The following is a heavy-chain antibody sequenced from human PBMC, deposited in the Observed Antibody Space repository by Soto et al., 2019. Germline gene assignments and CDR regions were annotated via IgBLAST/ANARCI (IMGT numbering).Heavy chain of an antibody. J-gene: IGHJ4*02. D-gene: IGHD3-16*01. CDR2: IDPSDSYS. Sequence: PGESLKISCKGAGYSFTDHWISWVRQMPGKGLEWMGRIDPSDSYSTYSPSFQGHVTVSVDKSIGTAYLQWSSLKASDTAIYYCARHIIGYAPFYFDSWGQGTLVTVSS. CDR1: GYSFTDHW. V-gene: IGHV5-10-1*01. CDR3: ARHIIGYAPFYFDS.